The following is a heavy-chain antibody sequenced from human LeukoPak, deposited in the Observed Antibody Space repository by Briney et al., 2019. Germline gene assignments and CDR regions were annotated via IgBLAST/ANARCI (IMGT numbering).Heavy chain of an antibody. CDR2: VNANSGNT. V-gene: IGHV1-8*01. CDR3: ARVTARTDFWSGYSLFVRDYYYYMDV. CDR1: GYTFKHYD. D-gene: IGHD3-3*01. Sequence: ASVTVSCKASGYTFKHYDINWVRQAAGQRLEWVGWVNANSGNTVYAQKFQGRVTMTRNTSISTVYMEVRSLRSDDTAVYYCARVTARTDFWSGYSLFVRDYYYYMDVWGKGTTVTVSS. J-gene: IGHJ6*03.